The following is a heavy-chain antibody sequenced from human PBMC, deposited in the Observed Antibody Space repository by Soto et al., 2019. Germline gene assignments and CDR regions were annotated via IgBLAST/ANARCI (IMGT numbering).Heavy chain of an antibody. Sequence: PGGSLRLSCAASGFNFGPFWMHWVRQAPGKGLVWVSHINGVGNTIVYADSVRGRFTISRDNAKSTLFLQMNSLRVEDTAVYYCARDRGYPDSFDIWGQGTMVTVSS. V-gene: IGHV3-74*01. D-gene: IGHD3-10*01. CDR3: ARDRGYPDSFDI. J-gene: IGHJ3*02. CDR2: INGVGNTI. CDR1: GFNFGPFW.